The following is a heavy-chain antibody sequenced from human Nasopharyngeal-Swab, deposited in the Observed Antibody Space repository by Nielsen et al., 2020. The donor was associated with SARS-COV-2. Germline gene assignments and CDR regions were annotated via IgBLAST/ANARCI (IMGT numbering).Heavy chain of an antibody. CDR1: GFTFSTYW. D-gene: IGHD2-15*01. CDR2: IDTDGTIT. V-gene: IGHV3-74*01. CDR3: ARDVGGRDNY. J-gene: IGHJ4*02. Sequence: GESLKISCAASGFTFSTYWMHWVRQPPGKGLLWVSRIDTDGTITDYADSVKGRFTISRDNAKNTLYLQMNSLRAEDTAVHYCARDVGGRDNYWGQGALVTVSS.